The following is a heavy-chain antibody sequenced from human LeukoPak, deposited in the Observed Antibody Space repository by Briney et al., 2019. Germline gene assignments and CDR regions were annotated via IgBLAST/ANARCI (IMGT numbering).Heavy chain of an antibody. V-gene: IGHV4-59*08. D-gene: IGHD2-2*01. J-gene: IGHJ5*02. CDR3: ARRRRTDCSSTSCPSHAATGFDP. CDR2: IYYSGST. Sequence: SETLSLTCTVSGGSISSYYWSWIRQPPGKGLEWIGYIYYSGSTNYNPSLKSRVTISVDTSKNQFSLKLSSVTAADTAVYYCARRRRTDCSSTSCPSHAATGFDPWGQGTLVTVSS. CDR1: GGSISSYY.